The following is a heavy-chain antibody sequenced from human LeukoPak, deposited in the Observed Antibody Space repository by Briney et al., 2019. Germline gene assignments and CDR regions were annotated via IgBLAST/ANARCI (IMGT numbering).Heavy chain of an antibody. V-gene: IGHV3-21*01. CDR2: ISSSSSYI. Sequence: GGSLRLSCAASGFTFSSYSMNWVRQAPAKGLEWVSSISSSSSYIYYADSVKGRFTISRDNAKNSLYLQMNSLRAEDTAVYYCAREAGPRNYYGMDVWGQGTTVTVSS. CDR1: GFTFSSYS. J-gene: IGHJ6*02. CDR3: AREAGPRNYYGMDV.